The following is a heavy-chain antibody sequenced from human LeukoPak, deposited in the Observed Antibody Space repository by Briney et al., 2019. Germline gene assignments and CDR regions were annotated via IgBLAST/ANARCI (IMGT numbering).Heavy chain of an antibody. J-gene: IGHJ4*02. CDR1: GFTFGASP. CDR3: ARRQLGHFDY. V-gene: IGHV3-23*01. CDR2: IGGSGFTT. Sequence: GGSLRLSCTGSGFTFGASPKTWVRQAPGKGLEWVATIGGSGFTTYYADSVKGRFTISRDNSKNNLYLQISTLRVDDTAVYYCARRQLGHFDYWGQGTLVTVSS. D-gene: IGHD1-1*01.